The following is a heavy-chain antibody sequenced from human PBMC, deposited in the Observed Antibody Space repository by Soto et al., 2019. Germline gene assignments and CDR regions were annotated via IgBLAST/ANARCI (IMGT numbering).Heavy chain of an antibody. Sequence: EVHLVESGGGLVQPGGSLRLSCEASGFTFSSYDMQWVRQGTGKGLEWVAGIGTASGTYYPASVEGRFTIFREHAKIALYLQMDSLRVGDSAVYDCARLGVGYYGMDVWGQGTTVTDSS. CDR2: IGTASGT. CDR1: GFTFSSYD. CDR3: ARLGVGYYGMDV. V-gene: IGHV3-13*01. J-gene: IGHJ6*02.